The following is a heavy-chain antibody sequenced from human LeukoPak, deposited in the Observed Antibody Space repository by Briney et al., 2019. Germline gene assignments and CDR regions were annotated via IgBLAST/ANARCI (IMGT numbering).Heavy chain of an antibody. V-gene: IGHV3-23*01. D-gene: IGHD3-22*01. J-gene: IGHJ4*02. CDR3: AKGLYYDSSGYDY. CDR1: GFTFSSYA. Sequence: GGSLSLSCAASGFTFSSYAMSWVRQAPGKGLGWVSAISGSGGSTYYADSVKGRFTISRDNSKNTLYLQMNSLRAEDTAVYYCAKGLYYDSSGYDYWGQGTLVTVSS. CDR2: ISGSGGST.